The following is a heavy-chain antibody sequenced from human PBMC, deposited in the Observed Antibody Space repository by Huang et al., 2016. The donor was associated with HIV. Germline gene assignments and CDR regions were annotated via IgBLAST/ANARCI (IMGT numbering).Heavy chain of an antibody. CDR1: GYTFIGNY. J-gene: IGHJ4*02. Sequence: QVQLVQSGAEVKKPGASVKVSCKASGYTFIGNYIHWVRQAPGQGLEWMGWINPNSGGKNYAQKFQGRVTMTRDTSISTAYMELNRLRSDDTAVYYCARDYEDGYNTFDYWGQGTLVTVSS. CDR3: ARDYEDGYNTFDY. CDR2: INPNSGGK. V-gene: IGHV1-2*02. D-gene: IGHD5-12*01.